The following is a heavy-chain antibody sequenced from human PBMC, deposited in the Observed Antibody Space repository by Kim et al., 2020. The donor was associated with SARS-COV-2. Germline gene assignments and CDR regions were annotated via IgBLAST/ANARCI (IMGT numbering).Heavy chain of an antibody. J-gene: IGHJ1*01. Sequence: SLTSRVTRSVDTSKNQFSLKLSSVTAADTAVYYCARTGYSSSWDEEYFQHWGQGTLVTVSS. V-gene: IGHV4-39*01. D-gene: IGHD6-13*01. CDR3: ARTGYSSSWDEEYFQH.